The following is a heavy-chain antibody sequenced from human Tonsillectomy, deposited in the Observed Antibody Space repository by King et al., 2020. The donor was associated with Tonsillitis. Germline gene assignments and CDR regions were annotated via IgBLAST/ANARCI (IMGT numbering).Heavy chain of an antibody. V-gene: IGHV2-70*04. J-gene: IGHJ3*02. CDR2: IDWDEDK. D-gene: IGHD6-25*01. CDR1: GFSLTTPGTR. CDR3: ARETAAGSPHDALHI. Sequence: TLQESGPALVKPTQTLTLTCTFSGFSLTTPGTRVSWIRQPPGKALEWLAHIDWDEDKFYRTSLKTRLTISKDTSKNQVVLTMTNVDPVDTATYYCARETAAGSPHDALHIWGQGTLVTVSS.